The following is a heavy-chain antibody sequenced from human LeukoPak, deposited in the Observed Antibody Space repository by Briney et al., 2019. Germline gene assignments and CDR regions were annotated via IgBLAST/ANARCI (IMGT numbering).Heavy chain of an antibody. D-gene: IGHD3-22*01. CDR3: ARDPGYYDSSGYGLRIYYFDY. CDR1: GFTFSSYG. J-gene: IGHJ4*02. V-gene: IGHV3-30*02. CDR2: IRYDGSNK. Sequence: GGSLRLSCAASGFTFSSYGMHWVRQAPGKGLEWVAFIRYDGSNKYYADSVKGRFTISRDNSKNTLYLQMNSLRAEDTAVYYCARDPGYYDSSGYGLRIYYFDYWGQGTLVTVSS.